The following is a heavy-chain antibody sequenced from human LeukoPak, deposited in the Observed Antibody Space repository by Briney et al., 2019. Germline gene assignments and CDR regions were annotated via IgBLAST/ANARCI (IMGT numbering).Heavy chain of an antibody. D-gene: IGHD6-13*01. Sequence: PSETLSLTCAVYGGSFSGYYWSWIRQPPGKGLEWIGEINHSGSTNYNPSLKSRVTISVDTSKNQFSLKLSSVTAADTAVFCCARRSPSSSWFFWGQGTLVTVSS. CDR3: ARRSPSSSWFF. CDR2: INHSGST. J-gene: IGHJ4*02. CDR1: GGSFSGYY. V-gene: IGHV4-34*01.